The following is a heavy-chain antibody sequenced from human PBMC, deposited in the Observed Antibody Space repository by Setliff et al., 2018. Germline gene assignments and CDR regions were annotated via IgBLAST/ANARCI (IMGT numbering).Heavy chain of an antibody. Sequence: PSETLSLTCTVSDDSISSRHYYWSWIRQPAGKGLEWIGHIYTSGSTNYNPSLKSRVTISVDTSKNQFSLKLSSVTAADTAVYYCAKGGGRYHSDSWGQGILVTVSS. CDR1: DDSISSRHYY. V-gene: IGHV4-61*09. CDR3: AKGGGRYHSDS. CDR2: IYTSGST. J-gene: IGHJ4*02. D-gene: IGHD1-1*01.